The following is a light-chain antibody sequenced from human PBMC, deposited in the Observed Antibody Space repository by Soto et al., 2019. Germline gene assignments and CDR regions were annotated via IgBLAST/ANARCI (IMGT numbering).Light chain of an antibody. CDR1: QSVSSY. CDR2: DAS. J-gene: IGKJ5*01. CDR3: QQRSNWPRTT. Sequence: ATLSLSPGERATLSCRASQSVSSYLAWYQQKPGQAPRLLIYDASNRATGIPARFSGSGSGTDFTLTISSLATEDFAVYYCQQRSNWPRTTFGQGTRLESK. V-gene: IGKV3-11*01.